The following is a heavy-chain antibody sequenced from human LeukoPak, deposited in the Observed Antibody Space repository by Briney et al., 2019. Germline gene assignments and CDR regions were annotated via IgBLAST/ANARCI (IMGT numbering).Heavy chain of an antibody. CDR1: GFTFSSYG. CDR2: ISYDGSNK. J-gene: IGHJ4*02. V-gene: IGHV3-30*18. D-gene: IGHD2-2*02. CDR3: AKDLKYIVVVPAAIGSDY. Sequence: GRSLRLSCAASGFTFSSYGMHWVREAPGKGLEWVAVISYDGSNKYYADSVKGRFTISRDNSKNTLYLQMNSLRDEDTAVYYCAKDLKYIVVVPAAIGSDYWGQGNLVTVSS.